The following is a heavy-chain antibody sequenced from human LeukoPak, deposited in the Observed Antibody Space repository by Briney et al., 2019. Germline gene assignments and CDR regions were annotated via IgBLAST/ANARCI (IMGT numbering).Heavy chain of an antibody. J-gene: IGHJ4*02. CDR1: GGSISSYY. CDR2: IYYIGST. Sequence: SETLSLTCTVSGGSISSYYWSWIRQPPGKGLEWIGYIYYIGSTNYNPSLKSRVTISVDSSKNQFSLRLSSVTAADTAIYYCARDPRSSWSTNYFDYWGQGTLVTVSS. D-gene: IGHD6-13*01. CDR3: ARDPRSSWSTNYFDY. V-gene: IGHV4-59*01.